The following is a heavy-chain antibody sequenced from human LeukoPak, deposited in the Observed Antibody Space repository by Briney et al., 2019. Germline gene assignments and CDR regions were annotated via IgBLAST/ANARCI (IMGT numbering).Heavy chain of an antibody. V-gene: IGHV3-23*01. CDR2: ISGSGGST. Sequence: HPGGSLRLSCAASGFTFSSYAMSWVRQAPGKGLEWVSAISGSGGSTYYADSVKGRFTISRDNAKNSLYLQMNSLRAEDTALYHCAREKYSGYGSDAFDIWGQGTMVTVSS. CDR3: AREKYSGYGSDAFDI. CDR1: GFTFSSYA. J-gene: IGHJ3*02. D-gene: IGHD5-12*01.